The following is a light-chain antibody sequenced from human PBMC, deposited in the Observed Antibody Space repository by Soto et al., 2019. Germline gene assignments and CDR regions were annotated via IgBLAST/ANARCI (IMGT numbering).Light chain of an antibody. Sequence: QSVLAQPASVSGSPGQSITISCTGTSSDVGGYNYVSWYQQHPGKAPKLMIYAVTDRPSGVSSRFSGSKSGNTASLTISGFQAEDEADYCCSSYTSSSTLFGTGTKVTVL. J-gene: IGLJ1*01. CDR2: AVT. CDR3: SSYTSSSTL. CDR1: SSDVGGYNY. V-gene: IGLV2-14*01.